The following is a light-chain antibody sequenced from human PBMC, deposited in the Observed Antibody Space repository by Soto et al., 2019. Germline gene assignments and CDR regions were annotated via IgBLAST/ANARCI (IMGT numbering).Light chain of an antibody. CDR2: GAS. J-gene: IGKJ4*01. Sequence: EIVLTQSPGSLCLSPGETVTLSCRASQSIDSNYLSWYQQKAGQAPRLLISGASTRATGIPARFSGSGSGTDFTLTIRSLQAEDFAVDYCQQYNEWPPTLGGGTKVDI. CDR3: QQYNEWPPT. CDR1: QSIDSNY. V-gene: IGKV3D-7*01.